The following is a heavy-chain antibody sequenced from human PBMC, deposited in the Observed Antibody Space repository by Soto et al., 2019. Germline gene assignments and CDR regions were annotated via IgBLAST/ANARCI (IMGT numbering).Heavy chain of an antibody. CDR2: IYYSGST. D-gene: IGHD2-15*01. CDR3: ARVASGGCHGTPSQFDY. J-gene: IGHJ4*02. V-gene: IGHV4-59*01. CDR1: GGSISSYY. Sequence: ETLSLTCTVSGGSISSYYWSWIRQPPGKGLEWIGYIYYSGSTNYNPSLKSRVTISVDTSKNQFSLKLSSVTAADTAVYYCARVASGGCHGTPSQFDYWGQGTLVTVSS.